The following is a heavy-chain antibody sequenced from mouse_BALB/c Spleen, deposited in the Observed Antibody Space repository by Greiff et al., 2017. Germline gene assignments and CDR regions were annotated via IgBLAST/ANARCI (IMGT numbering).Heavy chain of an antibody. Sequence: EVQLQQSGPELVKPGASVKMSCKASGYTFTSYVMHWVKQKPGQGLEWIGYINPYNDGTKYNEKFKGKATLTSDKSSSTAYMELSSLTSEDSAVYYCARGYYDYERAPWFAYWGQGTLVTVSA. CDR1: GYTFTSYV. D-gene: IGHD2-4*01. J-gene: IGHJ3*01. V-gene: IGHV1-14*01. CDR3: ARGYYDYERAPWFAY. CDR2: INPYNDGT.